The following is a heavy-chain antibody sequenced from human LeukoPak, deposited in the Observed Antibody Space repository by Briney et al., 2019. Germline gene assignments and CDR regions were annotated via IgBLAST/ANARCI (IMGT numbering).Heavy chain of an antibody. CDR1: GFTFSSYA. J-gene: IGHJ3*02. CDR2: ISGSGGST. D-gene: IGHD3-22*01. V-gene: IGHV3-23*01. CDR3: AKDLPSSYDSSGYYSGAFDI. Sequence: GGSLRLSCAASGFTFSSYAMSWVRQAPGKGLEWVSAISGSGGSTYYADSVKGRFTISRDNSKNTLYLQMNSLRAEDTAVYYCAKDLPSSYDSSGYYSGAFDIWGQGTMVTVSS.